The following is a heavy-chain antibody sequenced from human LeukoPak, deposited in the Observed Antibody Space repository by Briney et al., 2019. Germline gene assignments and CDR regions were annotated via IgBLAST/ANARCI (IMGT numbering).Heavy chain of an antibody. V-gene: IGHV1-2*02. J-gene: IGHJ5*02. CDR1: GYPFTAFY. CDR2: INPDSGDA. CDR3: ARGATSEFS. D-gene: IGHD5-12*01. Sequence: GASVKVSCKASGYPFTAFYVHWVRQAPGQGLEWMGWINPDSGDANYAQKFQGRVTLTRDTSITTAYMELARLRFDDTAVYYCARGATSEFSWGQGTLVTVSS.